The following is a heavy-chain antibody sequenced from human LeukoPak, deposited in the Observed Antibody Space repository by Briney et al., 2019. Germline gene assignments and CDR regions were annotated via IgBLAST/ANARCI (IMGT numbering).Heavy chain of an antibody. CDR2: VYYSAST. D-gene: IGHD4-17*01. J-gene: IGHJ4*02. CDR1: GGSINGYY. V-gene: IGHV4-59*01. Sequence: PSETLSLTCTVSGGSINGYYWTWIRQPPGKGLEWIGFVYYSASTNYNPSLKSRVTISVDTSKKQFSLRLSSVTTAETAVYYCARGIMTTVPTFDSWSQGTLVTVSS. CDR3: ARGIMTTVPTFDS.